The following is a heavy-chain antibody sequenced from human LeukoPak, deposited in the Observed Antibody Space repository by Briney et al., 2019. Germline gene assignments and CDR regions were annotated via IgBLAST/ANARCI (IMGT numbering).Heavy chain of an antibody. J-gene: IGHJ4*02. CDR2: ISGSGDRI. Sequence: GGSLRLSCAASGYTLGNYAMSWVRQAPGRGLEWVSAISGSGDRIYYTDSVKGRFTISRDNSRNTVYLQMNSLRAEDTAVYYCAKGGSGYYLDYWGQGTLVTVSS. CDR1: GYTLGNYA. CDR3: AKGGSGYYLDY. V-gene: IGHV3-23*01. D-gene: IGHD3-22*01.